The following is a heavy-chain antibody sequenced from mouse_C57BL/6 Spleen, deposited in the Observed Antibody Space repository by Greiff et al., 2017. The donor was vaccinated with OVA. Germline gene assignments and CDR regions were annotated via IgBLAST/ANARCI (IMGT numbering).Heavy chain of an antibody. CDR1: GYTFTSYW. D-gene: IGHD1-1*01. CDR2: IYPGSGST. J-gene: IGHJ2*01. Sequence: QVQLQQPGAELVKPGASVKMSCKASGYTFTSYWITWVKQRPGQGLEWIGDIYPGSGSTNYNEKFKSKATLTVDTSSSTAYMQLSSLTSEDSAVYYWAREDYYYGSRVFDYWGQGTTLTVSS. CDR3: AREDYYYGSRVFDY. V-gene: IGHV1-55*01.